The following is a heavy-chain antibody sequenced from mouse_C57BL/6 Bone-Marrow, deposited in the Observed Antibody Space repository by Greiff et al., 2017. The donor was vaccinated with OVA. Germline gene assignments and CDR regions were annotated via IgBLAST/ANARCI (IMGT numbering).Heavy chain of an antibody. Sequence: QVQLQQSGAELARPGASVKMSCKASGYTFTSYTMHWVKQRPGQGLEWIGYINPSSGYTKYNQKFKDKATLTADKSSSTAYMQLSSLTSEDSAVYDCARWFITTVDWYFDVWGTGTTVTVSS. CDR2: INPSSGYT. J-gene: IGHJ1*03. CDR3: ARWFITTVDWYFDV. V-gene: IGHV1-4*01. CDR1: GYTFTSYT. D-gene: IGHD1-1*01.